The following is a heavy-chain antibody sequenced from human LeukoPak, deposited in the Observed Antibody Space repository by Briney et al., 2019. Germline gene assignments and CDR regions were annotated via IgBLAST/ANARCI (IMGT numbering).Heavy chain of an antibody. J-gene: IGHJ4*02. V-gene: IGHV1-24*01. CDR2: FDPENGET. D-gene: IGHD3-22*01. CDR1: GYTLTELS. CDR3: ATIDGHYDSSGY. Sequence: ASVKVSCKVSGYTLTELSMHWVRQAPGKGLEWMGGFDPENGETIYAQKFQGRVTMTEDASTDTAYMELSSLRSEDTAVYYCATIDGHYDSSGYWGQGTLVTVSS.